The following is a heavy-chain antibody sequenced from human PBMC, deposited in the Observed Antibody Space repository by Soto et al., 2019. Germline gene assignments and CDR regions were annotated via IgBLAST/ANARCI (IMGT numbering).Heavy chain of an antibody. Sequence: QVQLVQSGAEVKKPGASVKVSCKASGYTFTSYYMHWVRQAPGQGLEWMGIINPSGGSTSYAQKGQSRVTRTRSTSTSTVYMELSSLRSEDTAVYYCAGLNYYDSSGYYDYWGQGTLVTVSS. CDR3: AGLNYYDSSGYYDY. J-gene: IGHJ4*02. CDR1: GYTFTSYY. D-gene: IGHD3-22*01. CDR2: INPSGGST. V-gene: IGHV1-46*01.